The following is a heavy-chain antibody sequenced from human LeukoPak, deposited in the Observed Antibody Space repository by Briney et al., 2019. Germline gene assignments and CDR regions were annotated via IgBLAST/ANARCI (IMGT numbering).Heavy chain of an antibody. CDR1: GYSFPSYW. J-gene: IGHJ4*02. D-gene: IGHD4/OR15-4a*01. CDR3: ARGSVVLSTSIYPYFDY. V-gene: IGHV5-51*01. CDR2: IYPGDSDA. Sequence: HGESLKISCKGSGYSFPSYWIGWVRQMPGKSLVWMGIIYPGDSDARYSPSFQGQVTISADKSISTAYLQWGSLKASDTAMYYCARGSVVLSTSIYPYFDYWGQGTLVTVSS.